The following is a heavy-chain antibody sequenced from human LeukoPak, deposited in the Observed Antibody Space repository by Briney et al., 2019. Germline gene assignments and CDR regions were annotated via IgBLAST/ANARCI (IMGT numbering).Heavy chain of an antibody. CDR1: GGSISTYY. D-gene: IGHD3-22*01. CDR3: ARALNYYYDSSGYYYWFDP. CDR2: IYYSGST. V-gene: IGHV4-59*08. Sequence: SETLSLTCTVSGGSISTYYWSWIRQPPGKGLEWIGYIYYSGSTNYNPSLKSRVTISVDTSKNQFSLKLSSVTAADTAVYYCARALNYYYDSSGYYYWFDPWGQGTLVTVSS. J-gene: IGHJ5*02.